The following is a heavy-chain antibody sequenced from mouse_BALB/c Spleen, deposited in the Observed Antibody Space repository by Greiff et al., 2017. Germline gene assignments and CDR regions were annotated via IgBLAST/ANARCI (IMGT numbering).Heavy chain of an antibody. D-gene: IGHD2-12*01. J-gene: IGHJ2*01. CDR3: ARGSYYNY. Sequence: SGPELVKPGASVKMSCKASGYTFTSYWMHWVKQRPGQGLEWIGAIYPGNSDTSYNQKFKDKATLTADKSSSTAYMQLSSLTSEDSAVYYCARGSYYNYWGQGTTLTVSS. CDR2: IYPGNSDT. V-gene: IGHV1-87*01. CDR1: GYTFTSYW.